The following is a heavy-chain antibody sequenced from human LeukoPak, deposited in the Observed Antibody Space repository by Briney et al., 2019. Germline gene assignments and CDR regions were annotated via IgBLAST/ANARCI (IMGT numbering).Heavy chain of an antibody. Sequence: PSETLSLTCAVSGYSISSGYYWGWIRQPPGKGLEWIGSIYHSGSTYYNPSLKSRVTISVDTSKNQFSLKLSSVTAADTAVYYWGRGESDYLRYWGQGTLVTVSS. V-gene: IGHV4-38-2*01. D-gene: IGHD4-11*01. CDR2: IYHSGST. CDR3: GRGESDYLRY. CDR1: GYSISSGYY. J-gene: IGHJ4*02.